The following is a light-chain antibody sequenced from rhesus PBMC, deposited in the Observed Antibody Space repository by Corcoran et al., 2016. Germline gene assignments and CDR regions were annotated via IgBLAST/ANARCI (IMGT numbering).Light chain of an antibody. J-gene: IGKJ4*01. CDR2: AAS. Sequence: DIQMTQSPSSLSASVGDRVTITCQARPDISSWLAWYQQKPGKAPNLLIYAASSLQSGVPSRFSGSGSGTDFTLTISSLQPEDFTTYYCQQHNSYPLTFGGGTKVEIK. CDR1: PDISSW. CDR3: QQHNSYPLT. V-gene: IGKV1-33*02.